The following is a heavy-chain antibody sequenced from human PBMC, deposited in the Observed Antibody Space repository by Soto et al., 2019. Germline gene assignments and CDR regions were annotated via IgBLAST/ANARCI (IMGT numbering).Heavy chain of an antibody. CDR3: ARGTLTGEGRGAFDI. V-gene: IGHV1-2*04. CDR1: GYTFTGYY. Sequence: ASVKVSCKASGYTFTGYYMHWVRQAPGQGLEWMGWINPNSGGTNYAQKFQGWVTMTRDTSISTAYMELSRLRSDDTAMYYCARGTLTGEGRGAFDIWGQGTMVTVSS. J-gene: IGHJ3*02. D-gene: IGHD7-27*01. CDR2: INPNSGGT.